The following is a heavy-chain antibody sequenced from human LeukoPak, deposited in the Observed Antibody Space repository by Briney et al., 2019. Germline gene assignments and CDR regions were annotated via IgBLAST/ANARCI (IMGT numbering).Heavy chain of an antibody. CDR2: ISYDGSNK. CDR1: GFTFSSYA. D-gene: IGHD6-6*01. CDR3: ASEAL. Sequence: GGSLRLSCEASGFTFSSYAMHWVRQAPGKGLEWVAVISYDGSNKYYADSVKGRFTISRDNSKNTLYLQMNSLRAEDTAVYYCASEALWGQGTLVTVSS. V-gene: IGHV3-30-3*01. J-gene: IGHJ4*02.